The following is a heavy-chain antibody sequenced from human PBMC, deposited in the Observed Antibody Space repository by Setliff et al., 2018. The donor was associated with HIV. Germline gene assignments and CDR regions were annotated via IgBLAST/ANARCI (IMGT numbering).Heavy chain of an antibody. V-gene: IGHV4-34*01. J-gene: IGHJ5*02. D-gene: IGHD3-16*02. CDR1: GGSLSGYY. Sequence: SETLSLTCAVYGGSLSGYYWRWIRQPPGKGLEWIGDVSHTGSTNYNPSLKSRITISADSLRAEDTALYFCARDGGDIMSLTSWNNPGPHWFDPWGQGTLVTVSS. CDR2: VSHTGST. CDR3: SWNNPGPHWFDP.